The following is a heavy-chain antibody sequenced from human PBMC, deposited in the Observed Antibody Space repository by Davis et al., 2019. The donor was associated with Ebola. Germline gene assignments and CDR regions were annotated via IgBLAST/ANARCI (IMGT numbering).Heavy chain of an antibody. J-gene: IGHJ4*02. D-gene: IGHD4-17*01. CDR3: TAAEGDYEVDY. Sequence: ASVQVSCTASAYTFTSSDINWVRQATGQGLEWMGWMNPNSGNTGYAQKFQGRVTMTRNTSISTAYMELSSLRSEDTAVYYCTAAEGDYEVDYWGQGTLVTVSS. CDR1: AYTFTSSD. V-gene: IGHV1-8*01. CDR2: MNPNSGNT.